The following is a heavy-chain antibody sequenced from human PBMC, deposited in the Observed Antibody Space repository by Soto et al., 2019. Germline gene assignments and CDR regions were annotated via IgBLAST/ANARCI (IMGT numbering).Heavy chain of an antibody. CDR1: GFTFSSYA. CDR3: AKDSPAGAGPEYFQH. V-gene: IGHV3-23*01. D-gene: IGHD6-19*01. Sequence: LSLTCAASGFTFSSYAMSWVRQAPGKGLEWVSAISGSGGSTYYADSVKGRFTISRDNSKNTLYLQMNSLRAEDTAVYYCAKDSPAGAGPEYFQHWGQGTLVTVSS. J-gene: IGHJ1*01. CDR2: ISGSGGST.